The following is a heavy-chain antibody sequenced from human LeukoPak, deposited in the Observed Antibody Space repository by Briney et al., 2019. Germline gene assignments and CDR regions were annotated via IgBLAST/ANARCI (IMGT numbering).Heavy chain of an antibody. CDR1: GFTVSSNY. CDR3: ARDQRYSSSWVDY. CDR2: IYSGGST. Sequence: GGSLRLSCAASGFTVSSNYMSWVRQAPGKGLEWVSAIYSGGSTYYADSVKGRFTISRDNSKNTLYLQMNSLRAEDTAVYYCARDQRYSSSWVDYWGQGTLVTVSS. J-gene: IGHJ4*02. D-gene: IGHD6-13*01. V-gene: IGHV3-66*01.